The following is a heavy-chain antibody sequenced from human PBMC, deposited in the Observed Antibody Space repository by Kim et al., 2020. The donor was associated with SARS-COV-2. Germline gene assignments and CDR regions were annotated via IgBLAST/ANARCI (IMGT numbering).Heavy chain of an antibody. J-gene: IGHJ4*02. V-gene: IGHV3-23*01. CDR1: GFTFSSYA. D-gene: IGHD3-9*01. CDR3: ARRYFDWLGGYYFDY. CDR2: ISGSGGST. Sequence: GGSLRLSCAASGFTFSSYAMSWVRQAPGKGLEWVSAISGSGGSTYYADSVKDRFTISRDNSKNTLYLQMNSLRAEDTAVYYCARRYFDWLGGYYFDYWGQGTLVTVSS.